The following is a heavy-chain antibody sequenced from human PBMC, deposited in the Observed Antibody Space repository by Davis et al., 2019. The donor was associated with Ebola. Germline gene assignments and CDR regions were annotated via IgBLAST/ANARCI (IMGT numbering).Heavy chain of an antibody. J-gene: IGHJ4*02. CDR2: LNQDGGQK. Sequence: GESLKLSCAASGFTFSSYWMAWVRQAPGKGPEWVANLNQDGGQKYYVDAVKGRFTISRDNAKNSLYLQMDSLRAEDTAMYYCGRDVSGSYDYWGQGTLVAVSS. CDR1: GFTFSSYW. CDR3: GRDVSGSYDY. V-gene: IGHV3-7*01. D-gene: IGHD1-26*01.